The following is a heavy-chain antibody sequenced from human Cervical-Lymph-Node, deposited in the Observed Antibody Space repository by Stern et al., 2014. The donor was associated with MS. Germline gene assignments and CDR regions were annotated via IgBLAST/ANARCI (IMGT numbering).Heavy chain of an antibody. D-gene: IGHD2-8*01. Sequence: VQLVESGTEVKKPGASVLVSCKASGYTFTTYGITWVRQAPGPGLEWMGWSSADSGNTKYAKKFQDRVTMTRDTTTGTAYMEVRSLRSEDTAVYYCARDKMHAFDYWGQGTQVTVPS. J-gene: IGHJ4*02. CDR1: GYTFTTYG. CDR2: SSADSGNT. V-gene: IGHV1-18*01. CDR3: ARDKMHAFDY.